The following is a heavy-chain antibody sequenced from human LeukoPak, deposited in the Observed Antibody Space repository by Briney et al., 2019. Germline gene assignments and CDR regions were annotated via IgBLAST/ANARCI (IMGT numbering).Heavy chain of an antibody. J-gene: IGHJ6*04. V-gene: IGHV3-48*04. CDR3: ARGGSSDSMDV. Sequence: PGGSLRLSCAASGFTFSTYSMNWVRQAPGKGLEWVAYISTRSSSTVYYADSVKGRFTISRDNAKNSLYLQVNSLRAEDTAVYYCARGGSSDSMDVWGKGTTVTVSS. CDR2: ISTRSSSTV. D-gene: IGHD6-6*01. CDR1: GFTFSTYS.